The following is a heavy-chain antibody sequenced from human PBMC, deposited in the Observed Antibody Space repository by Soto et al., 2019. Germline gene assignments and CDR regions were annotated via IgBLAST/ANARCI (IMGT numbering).Heavy chain of an antibody. CDR3: ARFPYNYGSESHDY. CDR1: GASISRYY. J-gene: IGHJ4*02. Sequence: ADTLSLTCPASGASISRYYCRWIRQPTRKRMGWSGYIYHSGSTNYTTSLKSRVTISVSTSKNQFSLKLSSVAAADTVVYYCARFPYNYGSESHDYWGQGVLVTVCS. CDR2: IYHSGST. D-gene: IGHD3-10*01. V-gene: IGHV4-59*07.